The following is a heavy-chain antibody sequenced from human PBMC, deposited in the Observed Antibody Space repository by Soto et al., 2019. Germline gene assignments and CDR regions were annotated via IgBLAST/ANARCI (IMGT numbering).Heavy chain of an antibody. J-gene: IGHJ5*02. CDR2: ISAYNGNT. CDR1: GYTFTSYG. V-gene: IGHV1-18*04. D-gene: IGHD4-17*01. CDR3: ASHLEGLTVTTNPWYFGS. Sequence: ASVKVSCKASGYTFTSYGISWVRQAPGQGLEWMGWISAYNGNTNYAQKLQGRVTMTTDTSTSTAYMELRSLRFDDTAVYYCASHLEGLTVTTNPWYFGSWGQGTLVTVSS.